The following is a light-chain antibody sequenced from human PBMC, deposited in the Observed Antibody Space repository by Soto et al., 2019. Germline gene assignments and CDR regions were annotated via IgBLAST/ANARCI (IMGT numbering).Light chain of an antibody. CDR2: EVT. Sequence: QSVLTQPACVSGSPGQSITISCTGTGSDVGGYILVSWYQQHPGKAPKLIIYEVTKRPSGVSKRFSGSKSGNTASLTISGLQAEDEADYYCCSYVGSNIFYVFGTGTKLTVL. CDR3: CSYVGSNIFYV. CDR1: GSDVGGYIL. J-gene: IGLJ1*01. V-gene: IGLV2-23*02.